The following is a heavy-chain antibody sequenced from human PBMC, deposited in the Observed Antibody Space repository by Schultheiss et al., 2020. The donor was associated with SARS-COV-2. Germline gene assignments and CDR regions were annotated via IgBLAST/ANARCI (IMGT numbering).Heavy chain of an antibody. Sequence: GGSLRLSCAASGFTFSSYSMNWVRQAPGKGLEWVSSIPSDASSTYYADSVRGRCTISRDNARNSLYLQMNTLKVEDTAVYYCARDPHGIDVWGQGTTVTVS. V-gene: IGHV3-21*01. J-gene: IGHJ6*02. CDR3: ARDPHGIDV. CDR2: IPSDASST. CDR1: GFTFSSYS.